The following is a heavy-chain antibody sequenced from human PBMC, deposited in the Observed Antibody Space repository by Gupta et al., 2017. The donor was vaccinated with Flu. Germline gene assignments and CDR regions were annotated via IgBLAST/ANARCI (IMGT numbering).Heavy chain of an antibody. CDR3: ARKGGGHCSGGSCYSFDF. CDR1: GFTFSTYA. Sequence: QVQLVQSGAEVKKPGSLVKVSCKASGFTFSTYAINWVRQAPGQGLEWLGGIIPVFGQTNYAQKFQGRVTITADESTSTAYMEISSLRSEDTAVYYCARKGGGHCSGGSCYSFDFWGQGTLVTVSS. J-gene: IGHJ4*02. CDR2: IIPVFGQT. D-gene: IGHD2-15*01. V-gene: IGHV1-69*01.